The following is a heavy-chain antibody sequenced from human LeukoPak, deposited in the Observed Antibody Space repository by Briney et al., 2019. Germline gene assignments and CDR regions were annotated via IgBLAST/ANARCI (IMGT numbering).Heavy chain of an antibody. CDR1: GGSISSSNW. CDR2: IYHSGST. CDR3: ACYDYGDRGDAFDI. J-gene: IGHJ3*02. D-gene: IGHD4-17*01. V-gene: IGHV4-4*02. Sequence: SETLSLTCAVSGGSISSSNWWSWVRQPPGKGLEWIGEIYHSGSTNYNPSLKSRVTISVDKSKNQFSLKLSSVTAADTAVYYCACYDYGDRGDAFDIWGQGTMVTVSS.